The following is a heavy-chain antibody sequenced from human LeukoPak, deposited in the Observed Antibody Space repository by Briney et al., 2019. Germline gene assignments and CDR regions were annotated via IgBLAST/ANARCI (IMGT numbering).Heavy chain of an antibody. Sequence: SETLSLTCTVSGGSISSYYWSWIRQPAGKGLEWIGRIYTSGSTNYNPSLKSRVTMSVDTSKNQFSLKLSSVPAADTAVYYWATEVVVLPAKSFVYYYYYMDVWGKGTTVTVSS. J-gene: IGHJ6*03. CDR2: IYTSGST. CDR3: ATEVVVLPAKSFVYYYYYMDV. V-gene: IGHV4-4*07. CDR1: GGSISSYY. D-gene: IGHD2-2*01.